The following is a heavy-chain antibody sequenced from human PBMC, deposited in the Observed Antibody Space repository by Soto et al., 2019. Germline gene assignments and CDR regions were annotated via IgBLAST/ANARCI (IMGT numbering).Heavy chain of an antibody. CDR2: ISSSSSYI. V-gene: IGHV3-21*01. CDR1: WFTFGGFS. J-gene: IGHJ4*02. D-gene: IGHD2-15*01. Sequence: AWGALRLSCGAFWFTFGGFSVNRVRQAPGKGLERVSSISSSSSYIYYADSVKGRFTISRDNAKNSLYLQMNSLRAEDTAVYYCARDRWSDYWGQGTLVTVSS. CDR3: ARDRWSDY.